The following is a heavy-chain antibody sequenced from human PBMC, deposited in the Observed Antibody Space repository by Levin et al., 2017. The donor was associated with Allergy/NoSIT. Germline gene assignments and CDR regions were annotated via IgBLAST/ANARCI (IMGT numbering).Heavy chain of an antibody. Sequence: GGSLRLSCAASGFTFSSYEMNWVRRAPGKGLEWVSYISSTGSTLYSAYSVKGRFTLSRDNDKNSLYLHMNSLSAEDTAVYSCARQLGNFWSGYNYFDYWGQGTLVTVS. CDR2: ISSTGSTL. CDR1: GFTFSSYE. J-gene: IGHJ4*02. D-gene: IGHD3-3*01. V-gene: IGHV3-48*03. CDR3: ARQLGNFWSGYNYFDY.